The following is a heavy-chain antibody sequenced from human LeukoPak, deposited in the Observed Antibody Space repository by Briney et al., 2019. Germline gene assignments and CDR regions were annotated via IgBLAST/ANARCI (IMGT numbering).Heavy chain of an antibody. CDR2: IYTSGST. V-gene: IGHV4-4*09. Sequence: SETLSLTCTASGGSISSYYWSWIRQPPGKGLEWIGYIYTSGSTNYNPSLTSRVTISLDTSKNQFSLKLSSVTAADTAVYYCARQDCSSTSCYRRLNFDYWGQGTLVTVSS. D-gene: IGHD2-2*01. CDR3: ARQDCSSTSCYRRLNFDY. CDR1: GGSISSYY. J-gene: IGHJ4*02.